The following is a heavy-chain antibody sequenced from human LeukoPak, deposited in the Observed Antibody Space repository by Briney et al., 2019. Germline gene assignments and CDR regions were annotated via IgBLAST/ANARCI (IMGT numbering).Heavy chain of an antibody. CDR3: ARTTTVRGTYYMDV. J-gene: IGHJ6*03. CDR1: GGSISSSSYY. D-gene: IGHD3-10*01. V-gene: IGHV4-61*05. CDR2: IYYSGYT. Sequence: SETLSLTCTVSGGSISSSSYYWGWIRQPPGKGLEWIGYIYYSGYTNYNPSLKSRVTISVDTSKNQFSLKLSSVTAADTAVYYCARTTTVRGTYYMDVWGKGTTVTISS.